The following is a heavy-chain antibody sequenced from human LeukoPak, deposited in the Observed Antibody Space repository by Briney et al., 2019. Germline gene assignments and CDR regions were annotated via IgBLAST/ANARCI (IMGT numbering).Heavy chain of an antibody. CDR3: ARGRGTSGSNRDFYYYYYRDV. V-gene: IGHV1-3*01. CDR2: MNAGNGNT. CDR1: GYIFTDYA. Sequence: GASVKVSCKASGYIFTDYAIHWLRQAPGQRPEWMGWMNAGNGNTKYSQKFQGRITLIRDTSAATAYMELSSLRHDDLAVYYCARGRGTSGSNRDFYYYYYRDVWGKGTTVTVSS. J-gene: IGHJ6*03. D-gene: IGHD2-15*01.